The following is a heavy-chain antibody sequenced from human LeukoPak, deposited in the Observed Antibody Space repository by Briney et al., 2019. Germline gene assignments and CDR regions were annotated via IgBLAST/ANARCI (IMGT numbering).Heavy chain of an antibody. D-gene: IGHD3-10*01. CDR3: ARGGYYGSGNDFRFDP. CDR1: GGSISSYY. J-gene: IGHJ5*02. V-gene: IGHV4-59*01. CDR2: IYYSGST. Sequence: SETLSLTCTVSGGSISSYYWSWIRQPPGKGLEWIGYIYYSGSTDYKPSLKSRVTISVDTSKNQFSLKLSSVTAADTAVYYCARGGYYGSGNDFRFDPWGQGTLVTVSS.